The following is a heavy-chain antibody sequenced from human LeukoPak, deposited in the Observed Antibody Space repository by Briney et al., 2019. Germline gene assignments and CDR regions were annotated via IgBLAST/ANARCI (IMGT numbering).Heavy chain of an antibody. V-gene: IGHV4-34*01. CDR2: INHSGST. CDR1: GGSFSSYY. CDR3: ARVPYCSGGSCYPTYYYYYMDV. Sequence: PSETLSLTCAVYGGSFSSYYWSWIRQPPGKGLEWIGEINHSGSTNYNPSLKSRVTISVDTSKNQFSLKLSSVTAADTAVYYCARVPYCSGGSCYPTYYYYYMDVWGKGTTVTVSS. J-gene: IGHJ6*03. D-gene: IGHD2-15*01.